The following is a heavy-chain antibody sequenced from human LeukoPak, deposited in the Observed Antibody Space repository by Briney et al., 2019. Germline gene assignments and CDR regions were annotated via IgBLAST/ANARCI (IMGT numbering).Heavy chain of an antibody. V-gene: IGHV3-48*02. J-gene: IGHJ3*01. D-gene: IGHD3-9*01. Sequence: RRSLTLACAHSGFSVGRFPFSWGPEAPGKGREWIAQIRRESEFISSTRSVKGGFTISRDNGKKSLYLQMSSRRDEDTAVYFCVRDHDWAFDLWGEGTMVSVFS. CDR1: GFSVGRFP. CDR2: IRRESEFI. CDR3: VRDHDWAFDL.